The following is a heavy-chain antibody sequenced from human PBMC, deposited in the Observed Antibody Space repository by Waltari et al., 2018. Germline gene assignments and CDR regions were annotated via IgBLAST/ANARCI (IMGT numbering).Heavy chain of an antibody. CDR3: ARADSDDYGDWYFDY. J-gene: IGHJ4*02. V-gene: IGHV5-51*03. D-gene: IGHD4-17*01. CDR1: GYSFTSYW. Sequence: EVQLVQSGAEVKKPGEYLKISCKGSGYSFTSYWIGWVRQMPGKGLEWMGIIYPGDSDTRYSPSFQGQVTISADKSISTAYLQWSSLKASDTAMYYCARADSDDYGDWYFDYWGQGTLVTVSS. CDR2: IYPGDSDT.